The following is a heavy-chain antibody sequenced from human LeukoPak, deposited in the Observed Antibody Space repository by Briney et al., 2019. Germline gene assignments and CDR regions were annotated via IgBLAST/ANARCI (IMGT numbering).Heavy chain of an antibody. CDR1: GGSISSSSYY. J-gene: IGHJ3*02. CDR2: IYYSGST. V-gene: IGHV4-61*01. CDR3: ARVGRTRWTAATNAFDI. Sequence: SETLSLTRTVSGGSISSSSYYWSWIRQPPGKGLEWIGYIYYSGSTNYNPSLKSRVTISVDTSKNQFSLKLSSVTAADTAVYYCARVGRTRWTAATNAFDIWGQGTMVTVSS. D-gene: IGHD6-25*01.